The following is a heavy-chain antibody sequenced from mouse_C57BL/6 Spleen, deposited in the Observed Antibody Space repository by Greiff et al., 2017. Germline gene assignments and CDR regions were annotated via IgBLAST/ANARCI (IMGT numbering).Heavy chain of an antibody. Sequence: QVQLQQSGAELVRPGASVTLSCTASGYTFTDYEMHWVKQTPVHGLEWIGAIDPETGGTAYNQKFKGKAILTADKSSSTAYMELRNLTSEDSAVYDCTSYISFAYWGQGTLVTVSA. CDR2: IDPETGGT. CDR1: GYTFTDYE. CDR3: TSYISFAY. V-gene: IGHV1-15*01. J-gene: IGHJ3*01. D-gene: IGHD1-3*01.